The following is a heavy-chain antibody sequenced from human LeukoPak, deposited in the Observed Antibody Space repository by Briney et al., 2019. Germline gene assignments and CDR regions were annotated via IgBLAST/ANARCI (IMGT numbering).Heavy chain of an antibody. CDR1: GFTFSSYA. CDR3: AKVRYGIAVAGLEDY. D-gene: IGHD6-19*01. Sequence: GGSLRLSCAASGFTFSSYAMSWVRQAPGKGLEWVSAISGSGGSTYYADSVRGRFTISRDNSKNTLYLQMNSLRAEDTAVYYCAKVRYGIAVAGLEDYWGQGTLVTVSS. J-gene: IGHJ4*02. CDR2: ISGSGGST. V-gene: IGHV3-23*01.